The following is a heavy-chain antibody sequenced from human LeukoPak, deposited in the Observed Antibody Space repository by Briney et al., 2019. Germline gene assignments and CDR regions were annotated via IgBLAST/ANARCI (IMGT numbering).Heavy chain of an antibody. CDR1: GGSVSSGSYY. J-gene: IGHJ4*02. CDR3: ARTKDSSGWYGYFDY. V-gene: IGHV4-61*01. Sequence: SETLSLTCTVSGGSVSSGSYYWSWIRQPPGKGLEWIXYIYYSGSTNYNPSLKSRVTISVDTSKNQFSLKLSSVTAADTAVYYCARTKDSSGWYGYFDYWGQGTLVTVSS. D-gene: IGHD6-19*01. CDR2: IYYSGST.